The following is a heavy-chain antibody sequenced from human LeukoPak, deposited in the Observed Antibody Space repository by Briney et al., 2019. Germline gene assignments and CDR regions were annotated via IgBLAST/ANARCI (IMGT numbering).Heavy chain of an antibody. Sequence: SVKVSCKASGGTFSSYAISWVRQAPGQGLEWMGGIIPIFGTANYAQKFQGRVTITADESTSTAYMELSSLRSEDTAVYYCARAQWLGYNWFDPWGQGTLVTVST. J-gene: IGHJ5*02. CDR1: GGTFSSYA. V-gene: IGHV1-69*01. CDR2: IIPIFGTA. CDR3: ARAQWLGYNWFDP. D-gene: IGHD6-19*01.